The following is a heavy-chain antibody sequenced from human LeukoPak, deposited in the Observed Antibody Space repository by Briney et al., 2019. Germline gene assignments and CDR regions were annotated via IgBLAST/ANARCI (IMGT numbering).Heavy chain of an antibody. CDR3: ARWYSSSGYFDY. CDR1: RYSISSGYY. D-gene: IGHD6-6*01. CDR2: IYHSGTT. Sequence: PSETLSLTCAVSRYSISSGYYWGWIRQPPGKGLEWIGSIYHSGTTDYNPSLKSRVTISVDTSNNQFSPKLSSVTAADTAVYYCARWYSSSGYFDYWGQGTLVTVSS. V-gene: IGHV4-38-2*01. J-gene: IGHJ4*02.